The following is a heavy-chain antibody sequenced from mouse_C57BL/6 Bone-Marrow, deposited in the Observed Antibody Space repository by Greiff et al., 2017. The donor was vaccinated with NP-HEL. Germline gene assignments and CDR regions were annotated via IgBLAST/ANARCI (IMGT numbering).Heavy chain of an antibody. CDR3: ARHRTGYYYAMDY. Sequence: EVKVVESGGGLVQPGGSLKLSCAASGFTFSDYGMAWVRQAPRKGPEWVAFISNLAYSIYYADTVTGRFTISRENAKNTLYLEMSSLRSEDTAMYYCARHRTGYYYAMDYWGQGTSVTVSS. CDR1: GFTFSDYG. V-gene: IGHV5-15*01. CDR2: ISNLAYSI. D-gene: IGHD2-2*01. J-gene: IGHJ4*01.